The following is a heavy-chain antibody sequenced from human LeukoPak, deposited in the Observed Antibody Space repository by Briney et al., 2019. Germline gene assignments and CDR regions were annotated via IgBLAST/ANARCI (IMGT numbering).Heavy chain of an antibody. CDR3: VRKFYFYMDV. J-gene: IGHJ6*03. CDR2: IIPTGDST. CDR1: ALTLSRYA. Sequence: GGSLRLSCGASALTLSRYAVNWVRQAPARGLEWVSYIIPTGDSTLNAEPVKGRFSVSRDNSKNVVYLQMDGLRAEDTATYLCVRKFYFYMDVWGKGTTVTVSS. V-gene: IGHV3-23*01.